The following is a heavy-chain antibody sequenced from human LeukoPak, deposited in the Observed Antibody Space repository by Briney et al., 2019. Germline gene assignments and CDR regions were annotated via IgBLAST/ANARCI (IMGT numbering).Heavy chain of an antibody. CDR2: ISGTGGST. CDR1: GFTFSTYA. Sequence: GGSLRLSCAASGFTFSTYAMTWVRQAPGKGLEWVSLISGTGGSTYYADSVKGRFTISRDNAKNSLYLQMNSLRAEDTAVYYCARGLYGDYSPDYWGQGTLVTVSS. CDR3: ARGLYGDYSPDY. V-gene: IGHV3-23*01. D-gene: IGHD4-17*01. J-gene: IGHJ4*02.